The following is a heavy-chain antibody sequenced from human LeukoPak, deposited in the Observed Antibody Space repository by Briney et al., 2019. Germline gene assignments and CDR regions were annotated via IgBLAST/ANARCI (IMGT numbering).Heavy chain of an antibody. Sequence: PGGSLRLSWAASGFTFSSYGMHWVRQAPGKGLEWVAVIWYDGSNKYYADSVKGRFTISRDNSKNTLYLQMNSLRAEDTAVYYCARAVATIYVDYWGQGTLVTVSS. CDR3: ARAVATIYVDY. V-gene: IGHV3-33*01. CDR1: GFTFSSYG. CDR2: IWYDGSNK. J-gene: IGHJ4*02. D-gene: IGHD5-12*01.